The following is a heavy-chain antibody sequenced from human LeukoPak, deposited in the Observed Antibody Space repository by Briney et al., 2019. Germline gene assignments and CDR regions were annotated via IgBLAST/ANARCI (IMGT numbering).Heavy chain of an antibody. J-gene: IGHJ4*02. CDR1: GFTFSTYT. V-gene: IGHV3-30-3*01. D-gene: IGHD6-19*01. CDR3: ARDQSVAAFDY. Sequence: GGSLRLSCAASGFTFSTYTIHWVRQAPGKGLEWVAVISFDANNKYYADSVKGRFTISRDNAKNTLYLQMNSLRAEDMAVYYCARDQSVAAFDYWGQGTLVTVSS. CDR2: ISFDANNK.